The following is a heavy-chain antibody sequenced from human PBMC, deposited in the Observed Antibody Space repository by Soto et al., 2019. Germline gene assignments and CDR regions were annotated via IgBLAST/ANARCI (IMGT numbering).Heavy chain of an antibody. CDR3: ASGAVAGTDEY. D-gene: IGHD6-19*01. J-gene: IGHJ4*02. CDR1: GITLSDYY. Sequence: QVQLVESGGGLVKPGGSLRLSCAASGITLSDYYMTWNRQAPGKGLEWVSYITSSGDTIYYADSVKGRFTISRDNAKNSLYLQMNSLRAEDTAVYYCASGAVAGTDEYWGQGTLVTVSS. V-gene: IGHV3-11*01. CDR2: ITSSGDTI.